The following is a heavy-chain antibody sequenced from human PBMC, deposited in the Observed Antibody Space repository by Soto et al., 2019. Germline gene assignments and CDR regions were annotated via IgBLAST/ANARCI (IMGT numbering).Heavy chain of an antibody. CDR3: AHKGPEAWPLEY. CDR2: IYWDDSK. CDR1: GFSLSTSGVG. Sequence: QITLKESGPTLVRPTQTLTLTCAFSGFSLSTSGVGVGWIRQPPGKALEWLAVIYWDDSKHYSPSLRSRVTITKGTSKNQVALTMTNMDPMVTGTYYGAHKGPEAWPLEYWGQGTLVTVSS. J-gene: IGHJ4*02. V-gene: IGHV2-5*02.